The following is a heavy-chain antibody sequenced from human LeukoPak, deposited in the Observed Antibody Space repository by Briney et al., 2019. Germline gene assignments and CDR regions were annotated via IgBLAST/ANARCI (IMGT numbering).Heavy chain of an antibody. Sequence: PGGSLRLSCAASGFTFSSYSMNWVRQAPGKGLEWVSYISSSSSTIYYADSVKGRFTISRDNAKNSLYLQVNSLRAEDTAVYYCARGPYNILTGYSYYFDYWGQGTLVTVSS. CDR3: ARGPYNILTGYSYYFDY. D-gene: IGHD3-9*01. CDR1: GFTFSSYS. CDR2: ISSSSSTI. V-gene: IGHV3-48*01. J-gene: IGHJ4*02.